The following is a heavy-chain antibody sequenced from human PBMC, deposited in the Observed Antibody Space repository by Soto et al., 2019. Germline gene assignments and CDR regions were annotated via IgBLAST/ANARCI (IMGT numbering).Heavy chain of an antibody. Sequence: QVPLVESGGGVVQPGRSLRLSGAASGFTCSSYGMHWVRQAPGKGLEWVAVIWFDGSNKFYADSVKGRFTISRDNSKNTVSLQMNSLRDEGSAAYYCATTGPYWGQGTLVTVSS. CDR1: GFTCSSYG. V-gene: IGHV3-33*01. CDR3: ATTGPY. CDR2: IWFDGSNK. J-gene: IGHJ4*02.